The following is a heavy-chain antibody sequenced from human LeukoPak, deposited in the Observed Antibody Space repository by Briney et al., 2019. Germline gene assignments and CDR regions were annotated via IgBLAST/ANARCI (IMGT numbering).Heavy chain of an antibody. J-gene: IGHJ6*04. CDR2: IDSSGGYM. CDR1: GFTFNTYS. V-gene: IGHV3-21*06. CDR3: AELGITMIGGV. D-gene: IGHD3-10*02. Sequence: GGSLRLSCEASGFTFNTYSMNWPRQAPGKGLEWVSSIDSSGGYMFYADSVKGRFIISRDNAKDSLYLQMNSLRVEDTAVYYCAELGITMIGGVWGKGTTVTISS.